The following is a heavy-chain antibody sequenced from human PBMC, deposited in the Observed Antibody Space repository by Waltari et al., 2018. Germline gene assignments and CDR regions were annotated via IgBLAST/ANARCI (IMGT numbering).Heavy chain of an antibody. CDR3: ARIGDPFRWYFDL. CDR2: IYSGGSS. D-gene: IGHD3-16*01. J-gene: IGHJ2*01. V-gene: IGHV3-23*03. CDR1: GFPFSNYA. Sequence: EVQLVESGGGLVQPGGSLRLSCAASGFPFSNYAMGWVRQAPGKGLEWVSLIYSGGSSYYAESLQGRFTISRDISRNTLYIQMNSLTADDTAVYYCARIGDPFRWYFDLWGRGTLVTVSS.